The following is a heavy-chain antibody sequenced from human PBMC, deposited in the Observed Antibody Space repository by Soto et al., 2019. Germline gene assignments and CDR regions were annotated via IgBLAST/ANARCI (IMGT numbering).Heavy chain of an antibody. V-gene: IGHV3-30-3*01. CDR2: ISYDGSNK. CDR3: ARGSVDSSGWYGGYYYGMDV. Sequence: QVQLVESGGGVVQPGRSLRLSCAASGFTFSSYAMHWVRQAPGKGLEWVAVISYDGSNKYYADSVKGRFTISRDNSKNTLYLQMNSLRAEDTAVYYCARGSVDSSGWYGGYYYGMDVW. D-gene: IGHD6-19*01. J-gene: IGHJ6*01. CDR1: GFTFSSYA.